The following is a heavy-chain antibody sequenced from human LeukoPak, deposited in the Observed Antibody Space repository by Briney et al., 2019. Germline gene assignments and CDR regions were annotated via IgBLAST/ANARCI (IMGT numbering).Heavy chain of an antibody. CDR2: ISGSGGST. Sequence: PGGSLRLSCAASGFTFSSYAMSWVRQAPGKGLEWVSAISGSGGSTYYADSVKGRFTISRDSSKNTLYLQMNSLRAEDTAVYYCAKVLTYYYDSSGYYQHWGQGTLVTVSS. D-gene: IGHD3-22*01. CDR3: AKVLTYYYDSSGYYQH. CDR1: GFTFSSYA. J-gene: IGHJ1*01. V-gene: IGHV3-23*01.